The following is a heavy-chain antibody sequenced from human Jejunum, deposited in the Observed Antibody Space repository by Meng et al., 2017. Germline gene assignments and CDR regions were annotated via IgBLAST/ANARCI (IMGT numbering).Heavy chain of an antibody. CDR1: GFTFIHYA. CDR2: ISSSGDDT. J-gene: IGHJ4*02. Sequence: GESLKISCAASGFTFIHYAMSWVRQAPGRGLEWVSLISSSGDDTYYADSVKGRFTISRDKSESTLFLQMNSLRAEDTAVYFCAKVGGYSTSWSEFDFWGQGTLVTVSS. D-gene: IGHD5-12*01. CDR3: AKVGGYSTSWSEFDF. V-gene: IGHV3-23*01.